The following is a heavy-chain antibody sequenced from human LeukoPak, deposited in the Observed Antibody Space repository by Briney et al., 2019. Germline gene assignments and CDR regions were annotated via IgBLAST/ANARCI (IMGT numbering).Heavy chain of an antibody. CDR3: ARERSGWYPAFDP. J-gene: IGHJ5*02. Sequence: ISWVRQAPGXGLEWMGGIIPIFGTANYAQKFQGRVTITADESTSTAYMELSSLRSEDTAVYYCARERSGWYPAFDPWGQGTLVTVSS. D-gene: IGHD6-19*01. CDR2: IIPIFGTA. V-gene: IGHV1-69*01.